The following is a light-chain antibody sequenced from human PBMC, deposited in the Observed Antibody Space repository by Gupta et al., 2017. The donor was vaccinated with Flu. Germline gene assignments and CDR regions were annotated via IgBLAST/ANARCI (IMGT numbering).Light chain of an antibody. CDR2: DRS. V-gene: IGKV3-11*01. Sequence: ETVVTQSPATLSLSPGERATLSCRTSQSVSDYFAWYQQKPGQAPRLLIYDRSKRATGVPARFSGSGSGTDFTLTISGLESEDFAVYYCQQRSNWVSTFGQGTRLEMK. J-gene: IGKJ5*01. CDR1: QSVSDY. CDR3: QQRSNWVST.